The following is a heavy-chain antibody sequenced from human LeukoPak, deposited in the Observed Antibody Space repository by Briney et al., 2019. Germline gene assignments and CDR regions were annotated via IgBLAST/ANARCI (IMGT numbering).Heavy chain of an antibody. Sequence: SETLSLTCAAYGGSFSGYYWSWIRQPPGKGLEWIGEINHSGSTNYNPSLKSRVTISVDTSKNQFSLKLSSVTAADTAVYYCARAFRYCSSTSCYYLGPAKAYNWFDPWGQGTLVTVSS. CDR3: ARAFRYCSSTSCYYLGPAKAYNWFDP. D-gene: IGHD2-2*01. CDR2: INHSGST. V-gene: IGHV4-34*01. J-gene: IGHJ5*02. CDR1: GGSFSGYY.